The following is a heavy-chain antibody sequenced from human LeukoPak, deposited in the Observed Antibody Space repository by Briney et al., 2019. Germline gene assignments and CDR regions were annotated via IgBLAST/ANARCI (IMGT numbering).Heavy chain of an antibody. V-gene: IGHV3-23*01. Sequence: AGGSLRLSCAASEFTFISYVMSWVRQAPGKGLEWVSAITGYSDDTYYADSVQGRFIISRDNSKNTLYLQPNSQRGEDTAVYYCAKGSRDSRPYYFDHWGQGTLVTVSS. J-gene: IGHJ4*02. D-gene: IGHD6-13*01. CDR2: ITGYSDDT. CDR1: EFTFISYV. CDR3: AKGSRDSRPYYFDH.